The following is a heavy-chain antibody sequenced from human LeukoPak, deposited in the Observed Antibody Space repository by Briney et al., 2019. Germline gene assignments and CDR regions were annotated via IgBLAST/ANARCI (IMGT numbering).Heavy chain of an antibody. CDR3: ARDVVVTSSPDAFDI. V-gene: IGHV4-31*03. J-gene: IGHJ3*02. CDR2: ISKSGTT. Sequence: SETLSLTCTVSGDSVTSGGYFWTWIRHHPGKGLEWIGYISKSGTTSYNPSLKSRVSISVDTSNNQFSLSLSSVTAADTAVYYCARDVVVTSSPDAFDIWGQGTMVAVSS. D-gene: IGHD2-21*02. CDR1: GDSVTSGGYF.